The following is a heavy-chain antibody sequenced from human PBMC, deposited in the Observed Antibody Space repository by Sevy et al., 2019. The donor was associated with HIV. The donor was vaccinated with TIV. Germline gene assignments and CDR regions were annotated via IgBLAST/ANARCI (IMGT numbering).Heavy chain of an antibody. D-gene: IGHD3-3*01. V-gene: IGHV3-64D*09. CDR3: VKDSIFYDSSSGYRPFYYYGMDV. CDR1: GFTFSGSA. J-gene: IGHJ6*02. Sequence: GGSLRLSCSASGFTFSGSALHWVRQAPGKGLEYVSVISSSGSSAYYAESVRGRFTISRDNSKNTLYLQMRSLRAEDTVVYLCVKDSIFYDSSSGYRPFYYYGMDVWGQGTSVTVSS. CDR2: ISSSGSSA.